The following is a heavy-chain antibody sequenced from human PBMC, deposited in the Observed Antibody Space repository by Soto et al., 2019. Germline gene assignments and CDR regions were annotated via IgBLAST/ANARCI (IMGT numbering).Heavy chain of an antibody. CDR2: IYYSGST. V-gene: IGHV4-39*01. D-gene: IGHD2-15*01. Sequence: SETLSLTCTVSGGSISSSSYYWGWIRQPPGKGLEWIGSIYYSGSTYYNPSLKSRVTISVDTSKNQFSLKLSSVTAADTAVYYCARGGRYCSGGSCYSAPFDYWGQGTLVTVSS. CDR3: ARGGRYCSGGSCYSAPFDY. CDR1: GGSISSSSYY. J-gene: IGHJ4*02.